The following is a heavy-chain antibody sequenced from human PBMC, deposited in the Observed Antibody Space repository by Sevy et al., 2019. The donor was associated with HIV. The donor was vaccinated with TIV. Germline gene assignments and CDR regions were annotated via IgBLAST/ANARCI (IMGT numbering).Heavy chain of an antibody. J-gene: IGHJ4*02. CDR3: ARAVSGLWFGELTPFFDY. CDR2: IYYSGST. D-gene: IGHD3-10*01. Sequence: SETLSLTCTVSGGSISSYYWSWIRQPPGKGLEWIGYIYYSGSTNYNPSLKSRFTISVDTSKNQFPLKLSSVTAADTAVYYCARAVSGLWFGELTPFFDYRGQGTLVTVSS. CDR1: GGSISSYY. V-gene: IGHV4-59*13.